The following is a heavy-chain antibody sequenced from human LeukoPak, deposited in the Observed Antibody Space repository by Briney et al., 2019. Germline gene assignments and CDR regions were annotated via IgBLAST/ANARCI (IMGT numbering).Heavy chain of an antibody. CDR3: VRLQAVTGNFDY. V-gene: IGHV4-39*07. CDR2: INYSGDT. J-gene: IGHJ4*02. D-gene: IGHD1-20*01. CDR1: GGSIGSSSFY. Sequence: SETLSLTCTVSGGSIGSSSFYWGWIRQPPGQGLEWIETINYSGDTYYNPSLKSRVTISVDSSRNQFSLKLSSVTAADTAVYYCVRLQAVTGNFDYWGQGALVTLSS.